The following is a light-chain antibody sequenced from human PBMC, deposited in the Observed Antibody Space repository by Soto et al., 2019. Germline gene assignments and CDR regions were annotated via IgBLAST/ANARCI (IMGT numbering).Light chain of an antibody. CDR3: QKSYSTHPK. J-gene: IGKJ1*01. Sequence: IQMTHSPSSLSEPVVDGGTSTCLASQGISSYLNWYQQKTGKATKLLIYAAYSVHSGVTSRFSGSGSGTDFTLTISSLQPEDFATYYCQKSYSTHPKFGNGPKVGIK. CDR1: QGISSY. V-gene: IGKV1-39*01. CDR2: AAY.